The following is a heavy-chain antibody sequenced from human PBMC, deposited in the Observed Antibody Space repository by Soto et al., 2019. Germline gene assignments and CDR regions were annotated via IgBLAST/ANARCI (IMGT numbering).Heavy chain of an antibody. CDR1: GYTFTSYG. CDR3: ARQAYCTNGVCFAPDY. Sequence: ASVKVSCKASGYTFTSYGISWVRQAPGQGLEWMGWISAYNGNTNYAQKLQGRVTMTTDTSTSTAYMELRSLRSDDTAVYYCARQAYCTNGVCFAPDYWGQGTLVTVSS. D-gene: IGHD2-8*01. V-gene: IGHV1-18*01. J-gene: IGHJ4*02. CDR2: ISAYNGNT.